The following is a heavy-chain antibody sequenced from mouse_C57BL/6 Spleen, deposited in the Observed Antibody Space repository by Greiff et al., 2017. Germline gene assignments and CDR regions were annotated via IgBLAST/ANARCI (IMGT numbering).Heavy chain of an antibody. CDR2: IHPNSGST. CDR1: GYTFTSYW. CDR3: ARWVATPAY. D-gene: IGHD1-1*02. Sequence: QVQLQQPGAELVKPGASVKLSCKASGYTFTSYWMHWVKQRPGQGLEWIGMIHPNSGSTNYNEKFKSKGTLTVDKSSSTAYMQLSSLTSEDSAVYYCARWVATPAYWGQGTTLTVSS. J-gene: IGHJ2*01. V-gene: IGHV1-64*01.